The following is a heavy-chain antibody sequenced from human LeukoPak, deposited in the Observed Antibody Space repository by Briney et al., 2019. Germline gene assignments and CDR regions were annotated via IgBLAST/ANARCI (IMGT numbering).Heavy chain of an antibody. Sequence: SETLSLTCAVYGGSFSDYYWSWIRQPPGKGLEWIGEINHSGSTNYNPSLKSRVTISVDTSKNQFSLKLSSVTAADTAVYYCARGTDDYRLYNWFDPWGQGTLVTVSS. D-gene: IGHD4-17*01. CDR1: GGSFSDYY. J-gene: IGHJ5*02. CDR2: INHSGST. CDR3: ARGTDDYRLYNWFDP. V-gene: IGHV4-34*01.